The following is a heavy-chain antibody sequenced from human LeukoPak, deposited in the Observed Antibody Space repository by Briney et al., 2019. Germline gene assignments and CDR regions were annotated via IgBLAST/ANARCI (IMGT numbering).Heavy chain of an antibody. D-gene: IGHD3-3*01. CDR1: GFTFSTYS. V-gene: IGHV3-48*01. CDR2: ISGTSSTI. J-gene: IGHJ4*02. CDR3: ARDLGVEAY. Sequence: GGSLRLSCAASGFTFSTYSMNWVRQAPGKGLEWVSYISGTSSTIYYADSVKGRSTISRDNAKNSLYLQMNSLRAEDTAVYYCARDLGVEAYWGQGTLVTVSS.